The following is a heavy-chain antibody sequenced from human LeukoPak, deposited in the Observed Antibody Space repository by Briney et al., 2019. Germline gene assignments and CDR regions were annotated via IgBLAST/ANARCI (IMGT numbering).Heavy chain of an antibody. D-gene: IGHD1-26*01. CDR2: ISRSSSYI. CDR1: GFTFSSYS. CDR3: ARDLIRSSAGGGRNWFDP. Sequence: GGSLSLSCAASGFTFSSYSMNWVRQAPGKGLEWVSSISRSSSYIYYADSVKGRFTISRDNDKNSLYLQMNSLRAEDTAVYYCARDLIRSSAGGGRNWFDPWGQGTLVIVSS. V-gene: IGHV3-21*01. J-gene: IGHJ5*02.